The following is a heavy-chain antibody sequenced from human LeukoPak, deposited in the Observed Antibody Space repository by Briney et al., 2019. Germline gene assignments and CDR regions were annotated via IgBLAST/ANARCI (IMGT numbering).Heavy chain of an antibody. V-gene: IGHV3-30*04. J-gene: IGHJ3*02. CDR3: ARGTPSYSSSYRLAFDI. D-gene: IGHD6-13*01. CDR2: ISHDGSNK. Sequence: GRSLRLSCAASGFTFSSYAIHWVRQAPGKGLEWVAVISHDGSNKYCADSVQGRFSISRDNSKNTLYLQLNSLRADDTAVYYCARGTPSYSSSYRLAFDIWGQGTMVTVSS. CDR1: GFTFSSYA.